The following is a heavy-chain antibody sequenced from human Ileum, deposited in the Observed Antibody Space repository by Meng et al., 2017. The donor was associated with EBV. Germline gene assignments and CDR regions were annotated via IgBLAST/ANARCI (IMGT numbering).Heavy chain of an antibody. CDR2: IYNSGST. J-gene: IGHJ4*02. Sequence: QVLLHESGPGLVKPSQTLSLTCSGSGGSSSSGGNYWSWILQPPGKGLEWIGYIYNSGSTNYNPSLKSRVTISVDTSKNQFSLKLSSVTAADTAVYYCARDGYSSGSDWGQGTLVTVSS. D-gene: IGHD6-19*01. CDR1: GGSSSSGGNY. V-gene: IGHV4-61*08. CDR3: ARDGYSSGSD.